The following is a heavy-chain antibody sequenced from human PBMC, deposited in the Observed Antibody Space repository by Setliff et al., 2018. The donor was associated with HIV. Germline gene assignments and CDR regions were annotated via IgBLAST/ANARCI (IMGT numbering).Heavy chain of an antibody. D-gene: IGHD2-2*01. J-gene: IGHJ4*02. CDR1: GFTFSDYY. CDR3: ARDPLPCSSPSCYPPGYFDY. V-gene: IGHV3-11*04. CDR2: ISSSGTTT. Sequence: SGGSGFTFSDYYMSWVRQAPGKGLEWLSYISSSGTTTYYADSVKGRFTISRDNAKNSLYLQMVSLGVEDTAVYYCARDPLPCSSPSCYPPGYFDYWGQGTLVTVSS.